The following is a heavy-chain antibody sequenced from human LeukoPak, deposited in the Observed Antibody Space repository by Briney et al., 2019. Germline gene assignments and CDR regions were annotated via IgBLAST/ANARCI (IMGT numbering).Heavy chain of an antibody. CDR1: GFTVSSNY. CDR2: IYSGGVT. D-gene: IGHD3-22*01. V-gene: IGHV3-53*01. Sequence: PGGSLRLSCAASGFTVSSNYMSWVRQAPGKGLEWVSVIYSGGVTYYADSAKGRFTISRDNSKNTMYLQMDSLRAEDTAVYYCARGLMYYDSSDFGDYWGQGTLVTVSS. CDR3: ARGLMYYDSSDFGDY. J-gene: IGHJ4*02.